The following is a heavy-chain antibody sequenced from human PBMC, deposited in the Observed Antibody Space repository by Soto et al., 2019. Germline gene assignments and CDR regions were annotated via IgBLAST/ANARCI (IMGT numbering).Heavy chain of an antibody. V-gene: IGHV1-3*01. CDR3: ASEDSSGYYRIHSFDY. CDR1: GYTFTSYA. Sequence: ASVKVSCKASGYTFTSYAMHWVRQAPGQRLEWMGWINAGNGNTKYSQKFQGRVTITRDTSASTAYMELSSLRSEDTAVYYCASEDSSGYYRIHSFDYWGQGTLVTVSS. CDR2: INAGNGNT. J-gene: IGHJ4*02. D-gene: IGHD3-22*01.